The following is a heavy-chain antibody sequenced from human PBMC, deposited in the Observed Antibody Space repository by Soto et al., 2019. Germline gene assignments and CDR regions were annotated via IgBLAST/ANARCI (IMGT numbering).Heavy chain of an antibody. CDR3: AGVKSGYDYEPLNYYYGMDV. Sequence: GGSLRLSCAASGFTFSDYYMSWIRQAPGKGLEWVSYISSSSSYTNYADSVKGRFTISRDNAKNSLYLQMNSLRAEDTAVYYCAGVKSGYDYEPLNYYYGMDVWGQGTTVTVSS. J-gene: IGHJ6*02. CDR1: GFTFSDYY. V-gene: IGHV3-11*06. D-gene: IGHD5-12*01. CDR2: ISSSSSYT.